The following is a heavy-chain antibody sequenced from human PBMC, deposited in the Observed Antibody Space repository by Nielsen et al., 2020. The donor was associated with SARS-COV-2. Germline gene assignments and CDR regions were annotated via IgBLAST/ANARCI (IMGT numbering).Heavy chain of an antibody. CDR3: ARLGHYDFWSGPPYLDY. D-gene: IGHD3-3*01. Sequence: ASVKVSCKASGYTFSTYGINWVRQAPGQGLEWMGWITGYNGLTKFAQSFQGRVAMTTDRSTNTAYMELRSLRSDDTAVYYCARLGHYDFWSGPPYLDYWGQGTLVTVSS. V-gene: IGHV1-18*01. J-gene: IGHJ4*02. CDR1: GYTFSTYG. CDR2: ITGYNGLT.